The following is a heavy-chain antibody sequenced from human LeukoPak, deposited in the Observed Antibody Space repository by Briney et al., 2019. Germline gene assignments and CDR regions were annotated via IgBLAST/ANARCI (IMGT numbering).Heavy chain of an antibody. V-gene: IGHV1-2*02. CDR3: ARVTGDYGDYEGAFDI. CDR2: INPNSGGT. D-gene: IGHD4-17*01. J-gene: IGHJ3*02. Sequence: GASVKVSCKASGYTFTGYYMHWVRQAPGQGLEWMGWINPNSGGTNYAQKFQGRVTMTRDTSISTAYMELSRLRSDDTAVYYCARVTGDYGDYEGAFDIWGQGTMVTVSS. CDR1: GYTFTGYY.